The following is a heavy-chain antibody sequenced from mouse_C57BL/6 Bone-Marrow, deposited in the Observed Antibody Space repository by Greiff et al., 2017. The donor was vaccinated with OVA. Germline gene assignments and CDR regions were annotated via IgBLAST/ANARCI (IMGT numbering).Heavy chain of an antibody. D-gene: IGHD2-5*01. CDR3: ARQVYYSNPDYAMDY. J-gene: IGHJ4*01. V-gene: IGHV2-6-1*01. CDR2: IWSDGST. Sequence: VKVVESGPGLVAPSQSLSITCTVSGFSLTSYGVHWVRQPPGKGLEWLVVIWSDGSTTYNSALKSRLSISKDNSKSQVFLKMNSLQTDDTAMYYWARQVYYSNPDYAMDYWGQGTSVTVSS. CDR1: GFSLTSYG.